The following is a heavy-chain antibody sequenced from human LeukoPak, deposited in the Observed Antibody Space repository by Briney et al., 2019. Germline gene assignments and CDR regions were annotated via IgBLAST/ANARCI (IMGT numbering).Heavy chain of an antibody. CDR2: IYSGGST. CDR1: GFTVSSNY. D-gene: IGHD3-22*01. V-gene: IGHV3-66*01. Sequence: GGSLRLSCAPSGFTVSSNYMSWVRQAPGKGLEWVSFIYSGGSTYYADSVKGRLTISRDNSKTTLYLQMNSLRAEDTAVYYCARGDSSGYGAHWGQRTLVTVSS. CDR3: ARGDSSGYGAH. J-gene: IGHJ4*02.